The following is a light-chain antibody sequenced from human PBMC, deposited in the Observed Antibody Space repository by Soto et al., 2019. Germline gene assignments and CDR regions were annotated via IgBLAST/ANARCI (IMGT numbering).Light chain of an antibody. CDR1: QHISDY. CDR3: HQYFNPRT. V-gene: IGKV1-33*01. CDR2: DGT. J-gene: IGKJ4*01. Sequence: DTRFTQSPSSLSASDGDGFTITCQASQHISDYLNWYQQKPGKAPKLLIYDGTKLETGVPSRFSGSGSGTEFTFTISSLQPEDTATYYCHQYFNPRTFGGGTKVDIK.